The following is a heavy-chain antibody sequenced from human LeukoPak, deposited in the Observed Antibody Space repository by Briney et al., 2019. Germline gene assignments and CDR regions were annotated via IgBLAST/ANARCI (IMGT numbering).Heavy chain of an antibody. V-gene: IGHV3-21*01. D-gene: IGHD2-15*01. CDR3: TRAPGVGPGFDY. CDR2: ISRSSGYI. Sequence: PGGSLRLSCAASGITFSTYSMNWVRQAPGKGLEWVSSISRSSGYIYYADSVKGRFTISRDNAKNSLYLQMNSLRAEDTAVYYCTRAPGVGPGFDYWGQGTLVTVSS. J-gene: IGHJ4*02. CDR1: GITFSTYS.